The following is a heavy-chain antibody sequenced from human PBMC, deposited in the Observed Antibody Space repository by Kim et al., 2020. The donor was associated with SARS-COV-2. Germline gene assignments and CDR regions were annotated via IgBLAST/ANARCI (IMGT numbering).Heavy chain of an antibody. Sequence: GGSLRLSCAASGFTFSDYYMSWIRQAPGKGLEWVSYISSSSSHTNYADSVKGRFTITRDNAKNSLYLQMNSLRAEDTAVYYCASWDGNSAYYYYGMDVWGRGTTVTVSS. V-gene: IGHV3-11*03. CDR2: ISSSSSHT. CDR3: ASWDGNSAYYYYGMDV. J-gene: IGHJ6*02. D-gene: IGHD4-4*01. CDR1: GFTFSDYY.